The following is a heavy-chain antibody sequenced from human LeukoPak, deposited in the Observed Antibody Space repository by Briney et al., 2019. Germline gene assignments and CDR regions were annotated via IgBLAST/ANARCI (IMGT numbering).Heavy chain of an antibody. Sequence: GGSLRLSCAASGFTFSSYGMHWVRQAPGKGLEWVAVISYDGSNKYYADSVKGRFTISRDNSKNTLYLQMNSLRAEDTAVYYCAKDVGDYVWGSYRPDYYGMDVWGQGTTVTVSS. CDR3: AKDVGDYVWGSYRPDYYGMDV. CDR2: ISYDGSNK. D-gene: IGHD3-16*02. J-gene: IGHJ6*02. V-gene: IGHV3-30*18. CDR1: GFTFSSYG.